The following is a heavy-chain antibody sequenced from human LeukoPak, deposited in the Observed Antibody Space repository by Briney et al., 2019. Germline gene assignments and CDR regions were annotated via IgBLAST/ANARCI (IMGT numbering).Heavy chain of an antibody. J-gene: IGHJ4*02. CDR1: GYTFTGYY. CDR3: ARXLTXSIAARVGFDY. V-gene: IGHV1-2*02. CDR2: INPNSGGT. D-gene: IGHD6-6*01. Sequence: ASVKVSCKASGYTFTGYYMHWVRQAPGQGLEWMGWINPNSGGTNYAQKFQGRVTMTRDTSISTAYMELSRLRSDDTAVYYCARXLTXSIAARVGFDYWGQGTLVTVSS.